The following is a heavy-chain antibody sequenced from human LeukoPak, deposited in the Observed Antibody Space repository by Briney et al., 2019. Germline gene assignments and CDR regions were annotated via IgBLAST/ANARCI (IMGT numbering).Heavy chain of an antibody. CDR3: ARWGYSSSPGDY. CDR2: IYYSGST. D-gene: IGHD6-13*01. CDR1: GGSISSYY. V-gene: IGHV4-59*01. J-gene: IGHJ4*02. Sequence: ASETLSLTCTVSGGSISSYYWSWIRQPPGKGLEWIGYIYYSGSTNYNPSLKSRVTISVDTSKNQFSLKLSSVTAADTAVYYCARWGYSSSPGDYWGQGTLVTVSS.